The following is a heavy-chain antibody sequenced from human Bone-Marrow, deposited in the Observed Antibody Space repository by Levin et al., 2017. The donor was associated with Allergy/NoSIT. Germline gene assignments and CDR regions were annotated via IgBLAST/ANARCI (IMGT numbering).Heavy chain of an antibody. CDR1: GGSISSPNYL. V-gene: IGHV4-39*07. D-gene: IGHD5-18*01. CDR2: ISHNGST. CDR3: VRDGKRGYSYSLDP. J-gene: IGHJ5*02. Sequence: SETLSLTCTVSGGSISSPNYLWAWSRQPPGTGPEWIGTISHNGSTYYNPSLRSRATLSVDTSRNQFSLRLTSVTAADTAMYFCVRDGKRGYSYSLDPWGRGALVTVSS.